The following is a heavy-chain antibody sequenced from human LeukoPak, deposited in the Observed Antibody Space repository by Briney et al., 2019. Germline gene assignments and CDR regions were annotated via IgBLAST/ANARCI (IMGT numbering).Heavy chain of an antibody. V-gene: IGHV3-23*01. CDR2: ISSSVRNT. J-gene: IGHJ4*02. CDR3: ARTPDYDFWSGYRY. Sequence: GGSLRLSCAAPGFTFSNYALSWVRQAPGKGLEWVSTISSSVRNTYYADSMKGRFTISRDNSKNTLYLQMNSLRAEDTAVYYCARTPDYDFWSGYRYWGQGTLVTVSS. D-gene: IGHD3-3*01. CDR1: GFTFSNYA.